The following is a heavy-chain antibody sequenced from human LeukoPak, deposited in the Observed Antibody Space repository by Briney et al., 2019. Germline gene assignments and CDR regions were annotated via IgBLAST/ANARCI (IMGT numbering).Heavy chain of an antibody. V-gene: IGHV1-2*02. Sequence: ASVKVSCKASGYTFTGYYMHWVRQAPGQGLEWMGWINPNSGGTNYAQKFQGRVTMTRDTSISTAYMELSRLRSDDTAVYYCAREMSGFDSPYFDCWGQGTLVTVSS. CDR1: GYTFTGYY. CDR3: AREMSGFDSPYFDC. J-gene: IGHJ4*02. CDR2: INPNSGGT. D-gene: IGHD3-9*01.